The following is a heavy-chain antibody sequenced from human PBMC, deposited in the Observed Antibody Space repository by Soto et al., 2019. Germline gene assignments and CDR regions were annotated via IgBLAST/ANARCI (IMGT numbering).Heavy chain of an antibody. V-gene: IGHV4-30-4*01. D-gene: IGHD3-22*01. CDR3: ARDKDYYDSSLDY. CDR2: IYYSGST. Sequence: SETLSLTCTVSGGSISSGDYYWSWLRQPPGKGLEWIGYIYYSGSTSYNPSLKSRVTISVDTSKNQFSLKLSSVTAADTAVYYCARDKDYYDSSLDYWGQGTLVTVSS. CDR1: GGSISSGDYY. J-gene: IGHJ4*02.